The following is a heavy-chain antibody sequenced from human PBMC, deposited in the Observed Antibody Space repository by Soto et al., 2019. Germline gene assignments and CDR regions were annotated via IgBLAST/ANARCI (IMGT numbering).Heavy chain of an antibody. CDR2: ISGSGGST. CDR3: AKCLRKGVCYSACIDY. V-gene: IGHV3-23*01. D-gene: IGHD2-15*01. J-gene: IGHJ4*02. Sequence: GGSLRLSCAASGFTFSNYSMSWVRQAPGKGLEWVSGISGSGGSTYNADSVKGRFTISRDNSKNTLFLQMNSLGAEDSAVYYCAKCLRKGVCYSACIDYWGQGSLVTVSS. CDR1: GFTFSNYS.